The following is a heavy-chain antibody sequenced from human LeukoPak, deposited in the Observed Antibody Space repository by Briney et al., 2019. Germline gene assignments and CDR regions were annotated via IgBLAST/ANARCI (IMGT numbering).Heavy chain of an antibody. V-gene: IGHV3-23*01. Sequence: GGSLRLSCAASGFTFNTYAMSWVRQAPGKRLEWVSSISSTGGTTYYADSVKGRFTISRDNSKNTLYLQMNSLRAEDTAIYYCAKNGDRGAYCTGGTCYPYFYYYMDVWGKGTTVTI. CDR2: ISSTGGTT. J-gene: IGHJ6*03. CDR3: AKNGDRGAYCTGGTCYPYFYYYMDV. CDR1: GFTFNTYA. D-gene: IGHD2-15*01.